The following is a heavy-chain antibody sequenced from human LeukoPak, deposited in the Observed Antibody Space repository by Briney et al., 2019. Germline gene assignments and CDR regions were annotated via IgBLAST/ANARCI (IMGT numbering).Heavy chain of an antibody. CDR1: GVSISSYY. D-gene: IGHD7-27*01. CDR2: VYASGST. V-gene: IGHV4-4*07. CDR3: ARLNWDPYYNYYMDV. J-gene: IGHJ6*03. Sequence: PSETLSLTCGVSGVSISSYYWTWIRQPAGKGLEWIGRVYASGSTNYNPSLKSRVTMSVDTSEMQFSLRLSSVTAADTAVYYCARLNWDPYYNYYMDVWGKGTTVTVSS.